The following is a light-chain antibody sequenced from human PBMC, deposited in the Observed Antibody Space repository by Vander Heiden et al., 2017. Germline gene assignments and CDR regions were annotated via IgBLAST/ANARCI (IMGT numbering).Light chain of an antibody. J-gene: IGKJ2*01. CDR2: AAS. Sequence: IQLTQSPSPPSASVGGRVTITRRASQDISNYLAWYQQKPGKAPKLLIYAASTLEGGVPSRFSGSGSGTDFTLTISSLQPADFATYYCQHLNTYQTFGQGTKLEIK. V-gene: IGKV1-9*01. CDR1: QDISNY. CDR3: QHLNTYQT.